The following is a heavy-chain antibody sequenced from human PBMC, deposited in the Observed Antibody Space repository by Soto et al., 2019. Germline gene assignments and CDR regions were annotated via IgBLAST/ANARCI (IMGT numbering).Heavy chain of an antibody. J-gene: IGHJ5*02. Sequence: EVQLVESGGGLVQAGRSLRLSFAPSGFTFGTYWMHWVGQAPGRGRRWLSRIKGDGSATNYADSVKGRFTISRDNAKNTVYLQVNSLRVEDTAVYYCARGGLGAYWFDPWGQGTLVTVSS. CDR1: GFTFGTYW. CDR3: ARGGLGAYWFDP. D-gene: IGHD3-16*01. V-gene: IGHV3-74*01. CDR2: IKGDGSAT.